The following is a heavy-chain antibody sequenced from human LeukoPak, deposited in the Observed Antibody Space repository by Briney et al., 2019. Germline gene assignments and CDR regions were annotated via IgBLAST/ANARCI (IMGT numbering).Heavy chain of an antibody. J-gene: IGHJ1*01. D-gene: IGHD6-13*01. V-gene: IGHV3-30*18. Sequence: PGRSLRLSCAVSGFTFSSYGMHWVRQAPGKGLEWVAVISYDGSNKYYADSVKGRFTISRDNSKNTLYLQMNSLRAEDTAVYYCAKDLQQLVSAEYFQHWGQGTLVTVSS. CDR3: AKDLQQLVSAEYFQH. CDR1: GFTFSSYG. CDR2: ISYDGSNK.